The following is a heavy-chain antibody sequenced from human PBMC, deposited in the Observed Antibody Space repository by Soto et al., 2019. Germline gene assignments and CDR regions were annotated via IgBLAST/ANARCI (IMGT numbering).Heavy chain of an antibody. J-gene: IGHJ5*01. CDR1: GYTFANYG. D-gene: IGHD1-1*01. CDR2: ISGNNGAT. CDR3: VRDLKYLRVTGNWFDS. V-gene: IGHV1-18*04. Sequence: ASVKVSCKASGYTFANYGISWVRQAPGQGLEWMGWISGNNGATNYAPKVQDRITMTLDTSTGVASMALRSLRSDDTAIYYCVRDLKYLRVTGNWFDSXGQGTMVTVS.